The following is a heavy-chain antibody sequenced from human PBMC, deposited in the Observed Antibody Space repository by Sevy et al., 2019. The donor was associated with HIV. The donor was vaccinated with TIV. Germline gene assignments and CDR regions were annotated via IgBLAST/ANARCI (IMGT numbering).Heavy chain of an antibody. CDR2: IRQDGNEI. Sequence: GGSLRLSCAASGFTFHTYWMQWVHQAPGKGLEWVANIRQDGNEIYYADSVKGRFTISRDNAMQSLYLEMNNLRVEDSGSYYCARRYFDVWGQGTLVTVSS. J-gene: IGHJ4*02. CDR1: GFTFHTYW. CDR3: ARRYFDV. V-gene: IGHV3-7*01.